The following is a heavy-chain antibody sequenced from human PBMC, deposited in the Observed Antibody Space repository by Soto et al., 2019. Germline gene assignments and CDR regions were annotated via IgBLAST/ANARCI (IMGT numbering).Heavy chain of an antibody. CDR2: IIPILGIA. J-gene: IGHJ2*01. CDR1: GGTFSSYT. CDR3: ARDSRDGYNF. D-gene: IGHD5-12*01. V-gene: IGHV1-69*08. Sequence: QVQLVQSGAEVKKPGSSVKVSCKASGGTFSSYTISWVRQAPGQGLEWMGRIIPILGIANYAQKFQGRVTFTADKSTSTAYMELSSLRSEDTAVYYCARDSRDGYNFWGRGTLVTVSS.